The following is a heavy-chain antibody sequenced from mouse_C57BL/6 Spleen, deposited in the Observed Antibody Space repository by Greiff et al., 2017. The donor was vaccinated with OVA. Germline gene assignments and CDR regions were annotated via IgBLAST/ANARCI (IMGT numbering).Heavy chain of an antibody. Sequence: EVQLVESGGGLVKPGGSLKLSCAASGFTFSSYAMSWVRQTPEKRLEWVATISDGGSYTYYPDNVKGRFTISRDNAKNNLYLQMSHLKSEDTAMYYCARDGGGYGSSLDYWGQGTTLTVSS. CDR2: ISDGGSYT. CDR1: GFTFSSYA. V-gene: IGHV5-4*01. J-gene: IGHJ2*01. CDR3: ARDGGGYGSSLDY. D-gene: IGHD1-1*01.